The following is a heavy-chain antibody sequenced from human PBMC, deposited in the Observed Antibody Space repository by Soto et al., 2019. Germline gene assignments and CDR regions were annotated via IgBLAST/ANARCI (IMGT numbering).Heavy chain of an antibody. V-gene: IGHV1-46*01. CDR2: ISPSGGGT. CDR3: ARDLVHCGGDCPNWFDP. CDR1: GYSFISYY. D-gene: IGHD2-21*02. Sequence: GASVKVSCKASGYSFISYYLHWVRQAPGQGLEWMGIISPSGGGTSYAEKFQGRVTMTSDTSTNTVYMELSSLRSEDTAVYYCARDLVHCGGDCPNWFDPWGQGSLVTVSS. J-gene: IGHJ5*02.